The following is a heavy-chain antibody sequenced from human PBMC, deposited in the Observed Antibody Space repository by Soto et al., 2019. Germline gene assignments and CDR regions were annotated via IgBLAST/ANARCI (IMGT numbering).Heavy chain of an antibody. CDR2: IYYSGST. Sequence: SETLSLTCTVSGGSISSGGYYWSWIRQHPWKGLEWIGYIYYSGSTYYNPSLKSRVTISVDTSKNQFSLKLSSVTAADTAVYYCARYCSGGSCYPRSDDAFDIWGQGXMVTV. CDR1: GGSISSGGYY. CDR3: ARYCSGGSCYPRSDDAFDI. D-gene: IGHD2-15*01. J-gene: IGHJ3*02. V-gene: IGHV4-31*03.